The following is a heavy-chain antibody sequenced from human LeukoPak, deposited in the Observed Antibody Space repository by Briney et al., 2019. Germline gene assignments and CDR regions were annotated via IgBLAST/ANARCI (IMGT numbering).Heavy chain of an antibody. J-gene: IGHJ4*02. CDR1: GFTFSIYA. V-gene: IGHV3-33*06. CDR3: AKDMDVYGSGSYYKGFDY. CDR2: IWYDGSNK. Sequence: PGGSLRLSCAASGFTFSIYAMHWVRQAPGKGLECVAVIWYDGSNKYYADSVKGRFTIPRDNSKNTLYLQMNSLRAEDTAVYYCAKDMDVYGSGSYYKGFDYWGQGTLVTVSS. D-gene: IGHD3-10*01.